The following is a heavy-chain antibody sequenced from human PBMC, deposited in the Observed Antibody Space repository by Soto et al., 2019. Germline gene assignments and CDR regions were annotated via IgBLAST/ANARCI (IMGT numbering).Heavy chain of an antibody. CDR3: ARERSAAGAGWFDP. J-gene: IGHJ5*02. V-gene: IGHV1-8*01. D-gene: IGHD6-13*01. CDR1: GYTFTSYD. CDR2: MNPNSGNT. Sequence: QVQLVQSGAEVKKPGASAKVSCKASGYTFTSYDINWVRQATGQGLEWMGWMNPNSGNTDYAQKFQGRVTMNRNTSISTAYMELSSLRSEDTAVYYCARERSAAGAGWFDPWGQGTLVTVSS.